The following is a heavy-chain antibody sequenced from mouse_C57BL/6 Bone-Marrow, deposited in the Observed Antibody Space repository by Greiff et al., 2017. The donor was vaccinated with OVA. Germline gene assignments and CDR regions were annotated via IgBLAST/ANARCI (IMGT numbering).Heavy chain of an antibody. CDR1: GFTFSSYA. Sequence: EVMLVESGGGLVKPGGSLKLSCAASGFTFSSYAMSWVRQTPEKRLEWVATISDGGSYTYYPDSVKGRFTISRDNAKNTLYLQMSSLKSEDTAMYDCARALLRYWYFDVWGTGTTVTVSS. V-gene: IGHV5-9-1*01. J-gene: IGHJ1*03. CDR3: ARALLRYWYFDV. CDR2: ISDGGSYT. D-gene: IGHD1-2*01.